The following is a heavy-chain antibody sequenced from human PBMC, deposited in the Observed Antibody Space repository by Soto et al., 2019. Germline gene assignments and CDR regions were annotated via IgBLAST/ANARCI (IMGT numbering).Heavy chain of an antibody. CDR3: AREDFWNGTIRVDYGMDV. J-gene: IGHJ6*02. Sequence: QVQLVESGGGVVQPGRSLRLSCEGSGFTFRNHGIHWVRQAPGKGPEWVAIIWYDGSKNLYADSVKGRITISTDNSKNASYLQMISLRVEDTALYYWAREDFWNGTIRVDYGMDVWGLANTVTVSS. V-gene: IGHV3-33*01. D-gene: IGHD3-3*01. CDR2: IWYDGSKN. CDR1: GFTFRNHG.